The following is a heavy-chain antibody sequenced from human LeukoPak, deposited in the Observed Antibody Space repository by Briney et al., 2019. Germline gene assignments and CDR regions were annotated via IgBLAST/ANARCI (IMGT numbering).Heavy chain of an antibody. V-gene: IGHV4-34*01. J-gene: IGHJ4*02. CDR2: INDSGST. CDR1: GGYFCTYY. D-gene: IGHD3-22*01. Sequence: SETLSLTCAVYGGYFCTYYWSWIRQPPGKGLEWIGEINDSGSTNYNPSLKSRVTISVDTSKNQFSLKLSSVTAADTAVYYCARSDTYYYDSSDYPLFDYWGQGTLVTVSS. CDR3: ARSDTYYYDSSDYPLFDY.